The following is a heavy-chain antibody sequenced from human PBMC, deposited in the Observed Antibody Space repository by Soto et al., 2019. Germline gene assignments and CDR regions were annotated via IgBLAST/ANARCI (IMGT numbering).Heavy chain of an antibody. CDR3: ATGIATAQLAP. D-gene: IGHD2-15*01. Sequence: QVQLVQSGAEVKKPGASVKISCKASGYTFTRYTMNWVRQAPGQRLEWIGWINPDNGNTKSSQKFQDRVIITRDTSASTANMDLISLRTEDTGVYYCATGIATAQLAPWGQGTLVNDPS. CDR1: GYTFTRYT. V-gene: IGHV1-3*01. CDR2: INPDNGNT. J-gene: IGHJ5*02.